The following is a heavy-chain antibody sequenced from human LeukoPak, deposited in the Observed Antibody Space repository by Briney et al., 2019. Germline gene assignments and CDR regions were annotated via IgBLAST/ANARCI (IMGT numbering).Heavy chain of an antibody. J-gene: IGHJ4*02. CDR1: GGTFSSYA. D-gene: IGHD4-23*01. CDR2: TIPIFGTA. Sequence: GASVKVSCKASGGTFSSYAISWVRQAPGQGLEWMGGTIPIFGTANYAQKFQGRVTITADESTSTAYMELSSMRSEDTAVYYCARESPYGGNTHFDYWGQGTLVTVSS. CDR3: ARESPYGGNTHFDY. V-gene: IGHV1-69*13.